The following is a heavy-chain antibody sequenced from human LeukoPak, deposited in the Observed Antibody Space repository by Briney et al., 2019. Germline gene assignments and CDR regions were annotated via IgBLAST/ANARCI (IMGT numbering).Heavy chain of an antibody. J-gene: IGHJ4*02. CDR3: ARNASNSGTSYFDY. CDR2: IYYSGST. V-gene: IGHV4-39*01. CDR1: GGSISSSNYY. Sequence: PSETLSLTCTVSGGSISSSNYYWGWIRQPPGKGLEWIGSIYYSGSTSYNPSLKSRVTISADTSKNQFSLKLDSVTAADTAVYYCARNASNSGTSYFDYWGQGTLVTVSS. D-gene: IGHD1-26*01.